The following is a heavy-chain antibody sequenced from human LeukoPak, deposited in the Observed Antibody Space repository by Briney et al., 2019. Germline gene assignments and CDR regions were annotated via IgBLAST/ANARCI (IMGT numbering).Heavy chain of an antibody. CDR3: ARTPPYYDFWSGYSSMIDAFDI. V-gene: IGHV1-69*04. D-gene: IGHD3-3*01. CDR2: IIPILGIA. CDR1: GGTFSSYA. Sequence: GASVKVSCKASGGTFSSYAISWVRQAPGQGLEWMGRIIPILGIANYAQKFQGRVTITADKSTSTAYMELSSLRSEDTAVYYCARTPPYYDFWSGYSSMIDAFDIWGQGTMVTVSS. J-gene: IGHJ3*02.